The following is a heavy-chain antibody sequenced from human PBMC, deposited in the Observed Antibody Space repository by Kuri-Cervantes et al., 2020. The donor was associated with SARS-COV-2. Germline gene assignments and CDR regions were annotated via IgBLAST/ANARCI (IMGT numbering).Heavy chain of an antibody. D-gene: IGHD6-13*01. CDR2: ISISGSTI. V-gene: IGHV3-48*03. CDR3: ARDKSGSWYRVGYYMDV. Sequence: GESLKISCAASGFTFSDYEMNWVRQAPGKGLEWVSYISISGSTIYYADSVKGRFTISRDNSKNTLYLQMNSLRAEDTAVYYCARDKSGSWYRVGYYMDVWGKGTTVTV. CDR1: GFTFSDYE. J-gene: IGHJ6*03.